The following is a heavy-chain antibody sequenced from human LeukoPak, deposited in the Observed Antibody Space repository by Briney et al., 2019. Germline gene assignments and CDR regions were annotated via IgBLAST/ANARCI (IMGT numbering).Heavy chain of an antibody. V-gene: IGHV3-33*01. J-gene: IGHJ4*02. D-gene: IGHD6-13*01. CDR3: ARGIAAAGLDY. CDR2: IWYDGSNK. CDR1: GFTFSSNG. Sequence: GRSLRLSCAASGFTFSSNGIHWVRQAPGKGLEWVAVIWYDGSNKYYADSVKGRFTISRDNSKNTLYLQMNSLRAEDTAVYYCARGIAAAGLDYWGQGTLVTVSS.